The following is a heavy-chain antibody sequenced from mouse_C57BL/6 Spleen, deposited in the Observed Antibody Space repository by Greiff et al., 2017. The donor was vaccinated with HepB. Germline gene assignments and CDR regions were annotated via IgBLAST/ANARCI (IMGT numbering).Heavy chain of an antibody. CDR1: GFTFSSYA. V-gene: IGHV5-9-1*02. D-gene: IGHD2-9*01. CDR3: TRTYYGYDGAWFAY. CDR2: ISSGGDYI. Sequence: EVMLVESGEGLVKPGGSLKLSCAASGFTFSSYAMSWVRQTPEKRLEWVAYISSGGDYIYYADTVKGRFTISRDNARNTLYLQMSSLKSEDTAMYYCTRTYYGYDGAWFAYWGQRTLVTVSA. J-gene: IGHJ3*01.